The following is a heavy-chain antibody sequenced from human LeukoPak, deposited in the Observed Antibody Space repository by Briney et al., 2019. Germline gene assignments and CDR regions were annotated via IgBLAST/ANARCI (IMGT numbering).Heavy chain of an antibody. CDR2: IKSKTDGGTS. CDR1: GLTFTNAW. V-gene: IGHV3-15*01. D-gene: IGHD1-26*01. Sequence: GGSLRLSCATSGLTFTNAWMSWFRRAPGKGWKGVGRIKSKTDGGTSDYAAPVQGRFTISRDDSNNTLYLQMNSLKIEDTAVYYCATDPGEWEPIWGQGTMVTVSS. J-gene: IGHJ3*02. CDR3: ATDPGEWEPI.